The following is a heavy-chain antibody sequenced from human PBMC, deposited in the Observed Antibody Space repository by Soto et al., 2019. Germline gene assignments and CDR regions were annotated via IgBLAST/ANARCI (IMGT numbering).Heavy chain of an antibody. CDR2: ISGSGGST. CDR1: GFTFSSYA. CDR3: ANDIYAKYYYYYGMDV. J-gene: IGHJ6*02. Sequence: PLGVLRLSCAASGFTFSSYAMSWVRQAPGKGLEWVSAISGSGGSTCYADSVKGRFTISRDNSKNTLYLQMNSLRAEDTAVYYCANDIYAKYYYYYGMDVWGQGTTVTVSS. D-gene: IGHD4-17*01. V-gene: IGHV3-23*01.